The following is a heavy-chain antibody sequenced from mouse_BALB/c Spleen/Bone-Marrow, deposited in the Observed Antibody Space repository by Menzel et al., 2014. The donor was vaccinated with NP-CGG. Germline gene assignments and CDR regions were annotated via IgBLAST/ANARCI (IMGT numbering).Heavy chain of an antibody. CDR2: IDPANGNT. CDR1: GFNIKDTY. D-gene: IGHD3-1*01. CDR3: ARTPRATFYFDY. J-gene: IGHJ2*01. V-gene: IGHV14-3*02. Sequence: EVQLQESGAELVKPGASVKLSCTASGFNIKDTYMHWVKQRPEQGLEWIGRIDPANGNTKYDPKFQGKAIITADTSSNTAYLQLFSLTSEDTAVYYCARTPRATFYFDYWGQGTTLTVSS.